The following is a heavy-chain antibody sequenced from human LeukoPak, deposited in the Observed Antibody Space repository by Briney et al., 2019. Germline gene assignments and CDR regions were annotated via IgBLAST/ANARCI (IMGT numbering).Heavy chain of an antibody. CDR1: GGTFSSYA. CDR3: AREGAGRDGYNDDAFDI. D-gene: IGHD5-24*01. J-gene: IGHJ3*02. Sequence: SVKVSCKASGGTFSSYAISWVRQAPGQGLEWMGGIIPIFGTANYAQKFQGRVTINADESTSTEYMEMRRVRREERAVYYCAREGAGRDGYNDDAFDIWGQGTMVTVSS. CDR2: IIPIFGTA. V-gene: IGHV1-69*01.